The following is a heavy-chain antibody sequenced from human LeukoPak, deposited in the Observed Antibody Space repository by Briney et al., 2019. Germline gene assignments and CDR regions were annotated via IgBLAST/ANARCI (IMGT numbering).Heavy chain of an antibody. CDR3: AGVSPDGFYDY. V-gene: IGHV3-64*01. Sequence: GGSLRLSCAASGFSFSSSAMHWVRQAPGKGLEYVSAITNGGYTYYANSVKGRFTISRDNSKNTLYLQMGSLRTEDTAVYYCAGVSPDGFYDYWGQGTLVTVSS. CDR2: ITNGGYT. J-gene: IGHJ4*02. D-gene: IGHD3-22*01. CDR1: GFSFSSSA.